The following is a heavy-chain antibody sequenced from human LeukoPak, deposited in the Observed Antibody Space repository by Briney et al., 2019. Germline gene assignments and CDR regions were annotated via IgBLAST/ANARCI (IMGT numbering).Heavy chain of an antibody. D-gene: IGHD3-10*01. CDR2: VSGSGHST. CDR3: AKDLLHGSGSYSWGVFDY. V-gene: IGHV3-23*01. CDR1: GFTFSNYA. Sequence: GGSLRLSRAASGFTFSNYAMSWVRQAPGKGLEWVSGVSGSGHSTVYADSVKGRFTISRDNSKSMMFLQMNSLGAEDTAVYYCAKDLLHGSGSYSWGVFDYWGQGILVTVSS. J-gene: IGHJ4*02.